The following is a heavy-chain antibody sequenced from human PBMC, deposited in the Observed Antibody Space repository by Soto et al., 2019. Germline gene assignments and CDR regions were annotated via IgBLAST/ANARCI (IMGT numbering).Heavy chain of an antibody. CDR2: IYYSGST. CDR1: GSSISSYY. J-gene: IGHJ5*02. Sequence: PSETLSLTCTVSGSSISSYYWSWIRQPPGKGLEWIGYIYYSGSTNYNPSLKSRVTISVDTSKNQFSLRLSSVTAADTAVYYCARVQVGGRTVTGDSFD. V-gene: IGHV4-59*01. CDR3: ARVQVGGRTVTGDSFD. D-gene: IGHD4-17*01.